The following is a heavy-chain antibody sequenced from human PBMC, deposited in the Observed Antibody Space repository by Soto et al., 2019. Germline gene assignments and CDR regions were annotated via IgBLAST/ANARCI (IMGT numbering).Heavy chain of an antibody. CDR1: GYTFTGYY. V-gene: IGHV1-2*04. J-gene: IGHJ3*02. D-gene: IGHD3-16*02. CDR3: ARAVILTGSYRDLDAFDI. Sequence: VSVKVSCKASGYTFTGYYMHWVRQAPGQGLEWMGWINPNSGGTNYVQKFQGWVTMTRDTSISTAYMELSRLRSDDTAVYYCARAVILTGSYRDLDAFDIWGQGTMVTVSS. CDR2: INPNSGGT.